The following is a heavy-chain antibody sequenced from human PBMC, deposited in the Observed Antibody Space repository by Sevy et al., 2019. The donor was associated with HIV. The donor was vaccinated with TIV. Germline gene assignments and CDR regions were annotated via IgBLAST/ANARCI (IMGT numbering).Heavy chain of an antibody. V-gene: IGHV1-8*01. CDR1: GYTFTSYD. CDR2: MNSNSGNT. D-gene: IGHD3-22*01. CDR3: ARYYYDSSGYYDYNGMDV. J-gene: IGHJ6*02. Sequence: ASVKVSCKASGYTFTSYDINWVRQATGQGLEWMGWMNSNSGNTGYAQKFQGRVTMTRNTSINTAYMGLSSLGSEDTAVYYCARYYYDSSGYYDYNGMDVWGQGTTVTVSS.